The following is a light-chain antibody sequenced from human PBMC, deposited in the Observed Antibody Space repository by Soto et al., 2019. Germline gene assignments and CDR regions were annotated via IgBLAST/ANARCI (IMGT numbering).Light chain of an antibody. CDR1: SSDVGIYNL. CDR3: WSFAGPRGLI. CDR2: EGS. J-gene: IGLJ2*01. Sequence: QCVLTQPASVSGSPGQSITISCTGTSSDVGIYNLVSWFQQHPGKAPKLMIYEGSKRPSGISDRFSGSKSGNAAFLTISGLQAEDESDYYCWSFAGPRGLIFGGGTKLTVL. V-gene: IGLV2-23*01.